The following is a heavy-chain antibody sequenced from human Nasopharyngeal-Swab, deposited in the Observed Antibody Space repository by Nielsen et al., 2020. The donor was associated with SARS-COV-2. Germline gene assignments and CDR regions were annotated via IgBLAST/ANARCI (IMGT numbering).Heavy chain of an antibody. V-gene: IGHV4-59*01. D-gene: IGHD6-13*01. CDR1: GGSISSYY. CDR2: IYYSGST. CDR3: AFCRGAGYYYYYMDV. Sequence: SETLSLTCTVSGGSISSYYWSWIRQPPGKGLEWIGYIYYSGSTNYNPSLKSRVTISVDTSKNQFSLKLSSVTAADTAVYYCAFCRGAGYYYYYMDVWGKGTTVTVSS. J-gene: IGHJ6*03.